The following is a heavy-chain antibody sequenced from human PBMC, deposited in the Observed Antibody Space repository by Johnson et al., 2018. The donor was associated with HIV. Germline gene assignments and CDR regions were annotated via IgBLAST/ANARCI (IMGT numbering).Heavy chain of an antibody. V-gene: IGHV3-30*02. CDR2: IRHDGTSE. CDR3: AKESDHFDAVASDI. Sequence: QVQLVESGGRVVQRGGSLRLSCEAPGFTFKTFGIHWVRQAPGKGLEWVSFIRHDGTSEYYADAVKGRFTVSRDNSQNILYLHMNSLRTDDTAMYYCAKESDHFDAVASDIWGQGTMVTVSS. J-gene: IGHJ3*02. D-gene: IGHD1-14*01. CDR1: GFTFKTFG.